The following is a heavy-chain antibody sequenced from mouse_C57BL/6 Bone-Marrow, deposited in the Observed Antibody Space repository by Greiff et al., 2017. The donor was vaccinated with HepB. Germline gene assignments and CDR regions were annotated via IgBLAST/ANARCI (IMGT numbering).Heavy chain of an antibody. CDR2: ISSGGSYT. V-gene: IGHV5-6*02. D-gene: IGHD2-2*01. CDR3: ARQPMVNWYFDV. CDR1: GFTFSSYG. Sequence: EVMLVESGGDLVKPGGSLKLSCAASGFTFSSYGMSWVRQTPDKRLEWVATISSGGSYTYYPDSVKGRFTSSRDNAKNTLYLQMSSLKSEDTAMYYCARQPMVNWYFDVWGTGTTVTVSS. J-gene: IGHJ1*03.